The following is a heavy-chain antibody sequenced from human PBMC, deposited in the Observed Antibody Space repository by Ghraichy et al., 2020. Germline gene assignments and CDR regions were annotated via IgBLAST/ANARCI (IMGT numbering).Heavy chain of an antibody. CDR2: IYYSGST. Sequence: SETLSLTCTVSGGSISSYYWSWIRQPPGKGLEWIGYIYYSGSTNYNPSFKSRVTISVDTSKNQFSLKLSSVTAADTAVYYCARGWGSFGRGYYYYGMDVWGQGTTVTVSS. J-gene: IGHJ6*02. CDR3: ARGWGSFGRGYYYYGMDV. V-gene: IGHV4-59*01. CDR1: GGSISSYY. D-gene: IGHD3-16*01.